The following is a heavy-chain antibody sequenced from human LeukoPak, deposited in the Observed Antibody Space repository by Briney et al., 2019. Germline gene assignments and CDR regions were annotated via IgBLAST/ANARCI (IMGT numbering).Heavy chain of an antibody. V-gene: IGHV3-30*02. CDR2: IRYDGSNK. J-gene: IGHJ2*01. D-gene: IGHD3-3*01. CDR1: GFTFSSYG. CDR3: AKDYDFWSGYSESWYFDL. Sequence: GGSLRLSCAASGFTFSSYGMHWVRQAPGKGLEWVAFIRYDGSNKYYADSVKGRFTISRDNSKNTLYLQMNSLRAEDTAVYYCAKDYDFWSGYSESWYFDLWGRGTLVTVSS.